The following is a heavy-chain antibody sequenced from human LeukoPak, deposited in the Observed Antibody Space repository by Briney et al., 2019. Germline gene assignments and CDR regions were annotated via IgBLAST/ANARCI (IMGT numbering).Heavy chain of an antibody. Sequence: PGGSLRLSCVASGFTFSSCAMNWVRQAPGKGLEWVSAVCVGGKTHYADSVKGRFTISTDNAANTAYLQMSGLRVEDTAAYHCAKGAGDTGYYLDNWGQGTLVTVSS. CDR3: AKGAGDTGYYLDN. CDR1: GFTFSSCA. V-gene: IGHV3-23*01. D-gene: IGHD6-13*01. J-gene: IGHJ4*02. CDR2: VCVGGKT.